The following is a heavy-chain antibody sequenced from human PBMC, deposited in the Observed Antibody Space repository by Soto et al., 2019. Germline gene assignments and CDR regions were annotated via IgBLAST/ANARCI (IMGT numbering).Heavy chain of an antibody. CDR1: GFTFGDYA. D-gene: IGHD4-17*01. V-gene: IGHV3-49*03. CDR2: IRSKAYGGTT. J-gene: IGHJ6*02. CDR3: VKRMTTETRYYYYGMDV. Sequence: GGSLRLSCTASGFTFGDYAMSWFRQAPGKGLEWVGFIRSKAYGGTTEYAASVKGRFTISRDDSKSIAYLQMNSLKTEDTAVYYCVKRMTTETRYYYYGMDVWGQGTTVTVSS.